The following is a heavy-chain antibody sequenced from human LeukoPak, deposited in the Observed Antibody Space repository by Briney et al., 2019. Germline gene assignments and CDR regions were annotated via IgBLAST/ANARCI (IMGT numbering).Heavy chain of an antibody. CDR2: ISSSCSTI. Sequence: GGSLRLSCAASGFTFSSYEMNWVRQAPGKGLEWVSYISSSCSTIYYADSVKSRFTISRDNAKNSLYLQLNSLRAEDTAVYYCARSLVVGATYPYHWGQGTLVTVSS. D-gene: IGHD1-26*01. CDR3: ARSLVVGATYPYH. V-gene: IGHV3-48*03. CDR1: GFTFSSYE. J-gene: IGHJ5*02.